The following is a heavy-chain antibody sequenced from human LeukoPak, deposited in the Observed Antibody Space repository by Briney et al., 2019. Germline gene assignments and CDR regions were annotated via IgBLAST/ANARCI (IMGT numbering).Heavy chain of an antibody. D-gene: IGHD4/OR15-4a*01. CDR1: VFTFSNYW. CDR3: ARDDNGGYDY. CDR2: IKHDGSEK. Sequence: GGSLRLSCGASVFTFSNYWMKLVRQAPGRGVEWVSNIKHDGSEKYYVASVSDRFSISRDNAKNSMYLQMNSLRAEDTAVYYCARDDNGGYDYWGQGTLVTVSS. V-gene: IGHV3-7*01. J-gene: IGHJ4*02.